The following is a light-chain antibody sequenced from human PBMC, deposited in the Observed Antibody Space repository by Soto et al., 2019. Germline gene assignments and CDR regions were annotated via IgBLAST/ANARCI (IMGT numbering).Light chain of an antibody. Sequence: EIVLTQSPGTLSLSPGERATLSCRASQSVSSIYLAWYQHKPGQAPRLLIYGASSRATGIPDRFSGSGSGTAFTLSISRLEPEDFAVYYCQQYGSSSWTFGRGTTVEIK. CDR2: GAS. J-gene: IGKJ1*01. CDR3: QQYGSSSWT. V-gene: IGKV3-20*01. CDR1: QSVSSIY.